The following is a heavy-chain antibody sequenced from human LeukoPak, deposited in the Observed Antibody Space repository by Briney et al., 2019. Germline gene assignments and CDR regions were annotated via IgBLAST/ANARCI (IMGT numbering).Heavy chain of an antibody. D-gene: IGHD5-18*01. V-gene: IGHV1-18*01. Sequence: ASVKVSCKASGYTFTSYGTSWVRQAPGQGLEWMGWISAYNGNTNYAQKLQGRVTMTTDTSTSTAYMELRSLRSDDTAVYYCARDRVQLWVIRDFVDYWGQGTLVTVSS. CDR2: ISAYNGNT. CDR3: ARDRVQLWVIRDFVDY. J-gene: IGHJ4*02. CDR1: GYTFTSYG.